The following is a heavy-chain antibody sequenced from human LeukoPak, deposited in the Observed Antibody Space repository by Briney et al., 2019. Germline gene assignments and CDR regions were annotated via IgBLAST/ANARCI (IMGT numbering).Heavy chain of an antibody. V-gene: IGHV4-34*01. CDR2: INHSGST. CDR3: ARDAGTAMAAGWFDP. D-gene: IGHD5-18*01. Sequence: SETLSLTCAVYGGSFSGYYWSWIRQPPGKGLEWIGVINHSGSTNYNPSLKSRVTISVDTSKNQFSLKLSSVTAADTAVYYCARDAGTAMAAGWFDPWGQGTLVTVSS. J-gene: IGHJ5*02. CDR1: GGSFSGYY.